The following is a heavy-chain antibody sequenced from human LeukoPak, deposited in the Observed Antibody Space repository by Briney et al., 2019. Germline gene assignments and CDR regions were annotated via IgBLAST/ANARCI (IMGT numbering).Heavy chain of an antibody. D-gene: IGHD1-26*01. CDR2: IYYSGST. Sequence: SQTLSLTCTVPGGSLSSGDYYWSWIRQPPGKGLEWIGYIYYSGSTYYNPSLKSRVTISVDTSKNQFSLKLSSVTAADTAVYYCARGLSVGATTTSWYFDLWGRGTLVTVSS. V-gene: IGHV4-30-4*08. CDR1: GGSLSSGDYY. J-gene: IGHJ2*01. CDR3: ARGLSVGATTTSWYFDL.